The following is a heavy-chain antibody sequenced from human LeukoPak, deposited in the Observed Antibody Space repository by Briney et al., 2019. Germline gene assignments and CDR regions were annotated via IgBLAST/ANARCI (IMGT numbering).Heavy chain of an antibody. CDR3: ARGGAYDSHGVLDY. CDR2: IYSGGTT. CDR1: AFTLSNKY. Sequence: GGSLRLSCADSAFTLSNKYMSWVRQAPGKGLEWVSVIYSGGTTYYADSVKGRFTISRDNSKNTLYLQMSGLRAEDTALYYCARGGAYDSHGVLDYWGQGALVTVSS. J-gene: IGHJ4*02. V-gene: IGHV3-53*01. D-gene: IGHD5-12*01.